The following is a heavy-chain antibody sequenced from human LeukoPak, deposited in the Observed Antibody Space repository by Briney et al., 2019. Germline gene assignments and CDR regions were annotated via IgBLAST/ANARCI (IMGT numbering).Heavy chain of an antibody. CDR2: IFSNDEK. D-gene: IGHD3-16*01. CDR3: ARIWGMASQFDY. CDR1: GFSLSNARMG. Sequence: SGPVPVKPTETLPLTCTVSGFSLSNARMGVSWIRQPPGKALEWLAHIFSNDEKSYTTSLKSRLTTSKDTSNSQVVRTMTNMDLVDTATYYRARIWGMASQFDYWGQGTLVTVSS. J-gene: IGHJ4*02. V-gene: IGHV2-26*01.